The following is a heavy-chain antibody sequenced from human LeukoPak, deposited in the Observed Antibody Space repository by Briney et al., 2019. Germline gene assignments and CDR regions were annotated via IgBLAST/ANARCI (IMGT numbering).Heavy chain of an antibody. V-gene: IGHV3-48*03. Sequence: GWALRLSCAASGFTCRRYEMNWVSQAPGKGLDWVSYISSSGTTVYYADSVKGRFTVSRDNAKNSLYLQMNSLRAEDTAVYYCARSIKGDSDHWGQGTLVTVSS. CDR1: GFTCRRYE. D-gene: IGHD3-10*01. CDR2: ISSSGTTV. J-gene: IGHJ4*02. CDR3: ARSIKGDSDH.